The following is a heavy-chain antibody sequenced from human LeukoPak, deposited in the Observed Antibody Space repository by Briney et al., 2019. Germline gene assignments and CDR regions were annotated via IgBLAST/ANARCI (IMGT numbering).Heavy chain of an antibody. Sequence: GGSLRLSCAASGFTFSSHAMHWVRQAPGKGLEWVAVISYDGSNKYYADSVKGRFTISRDNSKNTLYLQMNGLRAEDTAVYYCARDPSTLDYYFDYWGQGTLVTVSS. D-gene: IGHD2-2*01. V-gene: IGHV3-30-3*01. CDR1: GFTFSSHA. CDR2: ISYDGSNK. CDR3: ARDPSTLDYYFDY. J-gene: IGHJ4*02.